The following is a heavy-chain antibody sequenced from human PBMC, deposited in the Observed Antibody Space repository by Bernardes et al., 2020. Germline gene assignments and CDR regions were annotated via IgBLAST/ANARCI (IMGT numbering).Heavy chain of an antibody. D-gene: IGHD3-16*02. CDR3: ATGFTFGGVIGY. Sequence: ASVKVSCKVSGYTFTELSMHWVRQAPGKGLEWMGGFDPEDGETIYAQKFQGRVTMTEDTSTDTAYMELSSLRSEDTAVYYCATGFTFGGVIGYWCQGTLVTVSS. CDR1: GYTFTELS. J-gene: IGHJ4*02. CDR2: FDPEDGET. V-gene: IGHV1-24*01.